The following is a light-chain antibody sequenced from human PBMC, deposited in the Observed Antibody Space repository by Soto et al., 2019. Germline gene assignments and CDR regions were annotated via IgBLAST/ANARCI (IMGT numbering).Light chain of an antibody. CDR2: GAS. CDR1: HSVINNY. J-gene: IGKJ4*01. CDR3: QHSGNPPLT. V-gene: IGKV3-20*01. Sequence: EIAWTQGRGRVSLSPRERATHAWRVSHSVINNYLAWYQQKPGQAPRLLIYGASSRATGIPDRFSGSGSGTDFTLTITRLQPEDFAVYYCQHSGNPPLTFGGGTKVDIK.